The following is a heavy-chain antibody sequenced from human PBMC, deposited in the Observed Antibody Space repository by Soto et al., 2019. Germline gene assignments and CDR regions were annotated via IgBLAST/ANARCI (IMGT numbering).Heavy chain of an antibody. J-gene: IGHJ6*02. V-gene: IGHV1-46*01. CDR1: GYTFTSYY. Sequence: ASVKVSCKASGYTFTSYYMHWVRQAPGQGLEWMGIINPSGGSTSYAQKFQGRVTMTRDTSTSTVYMELSSLRSEDTAVYYCARDFYDSSGYYYYYYGMEVWGQGTTVTVSS. D-gene: IGHD3-22*01. CDR3: ARDFYDSSGYYYYYYGMEV. CDR2: INPSGGST.